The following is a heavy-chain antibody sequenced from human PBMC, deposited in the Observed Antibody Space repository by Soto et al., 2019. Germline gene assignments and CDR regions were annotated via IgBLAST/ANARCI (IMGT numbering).Heavy chain of an antibody. Sequence: QVQLVQSGAEVKKPGSSVKVSCKASGGTFSSYTISWVRQAPGQGLEWMGRIIPILGIANYSQKFQGRVTITADKSTSTAYMELSSLRSEDTAVYYCARDLHCSSTSCPYFDYWGQGTLVTVSS. D-gene: IGHD2-2*01. J-gene: IGHJ4*02. CDR3: ARDLHCSSTSCPYFDY. CDR2: IIPILGIA. CDR1: GGTFSSYT. V-gene: IGHV1-69*08.